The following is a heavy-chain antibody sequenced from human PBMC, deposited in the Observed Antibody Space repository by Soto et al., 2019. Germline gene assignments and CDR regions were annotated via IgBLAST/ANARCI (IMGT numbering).Heavy chain of an antibody. V-gene: IGHV3-30-3*01. D-gene: IGHD6-6*01. CDR3: WTCYGSSSDCYYYYGMDV. CDR1: GFTFSSYA. J-gene: IGHJ6*02. Sequence: GGSLRLSCAASGFTFSSYAMHWVRQAPGKGLEWVAVISYDGSNKYYADSVKGRFTISRDNSKNTLYLQMNSLRAEDTAVFYCWTCYGSSSDCYYYYGMDVWGQGTTVTVSS. CDR2: ISYDGSNK.